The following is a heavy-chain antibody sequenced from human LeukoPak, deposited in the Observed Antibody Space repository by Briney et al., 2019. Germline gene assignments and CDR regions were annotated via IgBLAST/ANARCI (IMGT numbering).Heavy chain of an antibody. V-gene: IGHV4-39*01. D-gene: IGHD3-3*01. Sequence: SETLSLTCTVSGGSISSSSYYWGWIRQPPGKGLEWIGSIYYSGSTYYNPSLKSRVTISVDTSKNQFSLKPSSVTAADTAVYYCARPHITIFGVAPGGWFDPWGQGTLVTVSS. CDR1: GGSISSSSYY. CDR2: IYYSGST. CDR3: ARPHITIFGVAPGGWFDP. J-gene: IGHJ5*02.